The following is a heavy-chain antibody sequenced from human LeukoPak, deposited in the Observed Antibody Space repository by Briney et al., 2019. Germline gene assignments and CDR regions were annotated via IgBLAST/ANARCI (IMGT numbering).Heavy chain of an antibody. CDR3: ARVRGSYHFDY. CDR1: GFTFSGYS. V-gene: IGHV3-48*01. D-gene: IGHD1-26*01. CDR2: ITSSSSAI. J-gene: IGHJ4*02. Sequence: GGXLRLSCAASGFTFSGYSMNWVRQAPGKGGEWVSYITSSSSAIYYADSVKGGFTISRDYARNSLYLQMNSLRAEDTAVYYCARVRGSYHFDYWGQGTLVTVSS.